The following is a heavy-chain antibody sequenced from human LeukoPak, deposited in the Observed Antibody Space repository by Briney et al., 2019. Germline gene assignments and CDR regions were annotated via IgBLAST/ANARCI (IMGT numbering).Heavy chain of an antibody. V-gene: IGHV1-69*13. D-gene: IGHD6-19*01. CDR2: IIPIFGTA. CDR1: GCTFSNYA. CDR3: ARILSSSWYEYFHH. Sequence: GASVKVSCKASGCTFSNYAISWVRQAPGQGLEWMGAIIPIFGTANYAQKFQGRVTITADESTSTAYTELSSLRSEDTAVYYCARILSSSWYEYFHHWGQGTLVTVSS. J-gene: IGHJ1*01.